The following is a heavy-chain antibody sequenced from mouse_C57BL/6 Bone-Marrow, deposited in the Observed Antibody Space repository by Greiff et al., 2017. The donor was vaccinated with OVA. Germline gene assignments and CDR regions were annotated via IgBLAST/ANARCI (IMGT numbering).Heavy chain of an antibody. J-gene: IGHJ3*01. CDR1: GFTFSSYG. CDR3: ARPGTTVVEGFAY. D-gene: IGHD1-1*01. V-gene: IGHV5-6*01. Sequence: EVMLVESGGDLVKPGGSLKLSCAASGFTFSSYGMSWVRQTPDKRLEWVATISSGGSYTYYPDSVKGRFTISRDNAKNTLDLQMSSLKSEDTAMYYCARPGTTVVEGFAYWGQGTLVTVSA. CDR2: ISSGGSYT.